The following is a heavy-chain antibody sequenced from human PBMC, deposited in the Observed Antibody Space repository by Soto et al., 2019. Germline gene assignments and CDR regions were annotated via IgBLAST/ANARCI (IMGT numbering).Heavy chain of an antibody. CDR2: FDPEDGET. CDR1: GYTLTELS. CDR3: ATDALQLVRFDY. D-gene: IGHD6-13*01. Sequence: ASVKVSCKVSGYTLTELSMHWVRQAPGKGLEWMGGFDPEDGETIYAQKFQGRVTMTEDTSTDTAYMELSSLRSEDTAVYYCATDALQLVRFDYWGQGTLVTVSS. V-gene: IGHV1-24*01. J-gene: IGHJ4*02.